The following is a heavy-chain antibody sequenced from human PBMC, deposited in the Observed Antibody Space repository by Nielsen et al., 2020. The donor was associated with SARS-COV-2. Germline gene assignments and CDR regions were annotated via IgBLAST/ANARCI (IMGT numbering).Heavy chain of an antibody. V-gene: IGHV5-51*01. D-gene: IGHD6-13*01. Sequence: EESLKISCKGSGYSFINYWIGWVRQMPGKGLEWMGFFYPGDSDTRYSPSFQGQVTISADKSINTAYLRWDSLKASDTAIYYCARHSEQQLVTDYWGQGTLVTVSS. J-gene: IGHJ4*02. CDR2: FYPGDSDT. CDR1: GYSFINYW. CDR3: ARHSEQQLVTDY.